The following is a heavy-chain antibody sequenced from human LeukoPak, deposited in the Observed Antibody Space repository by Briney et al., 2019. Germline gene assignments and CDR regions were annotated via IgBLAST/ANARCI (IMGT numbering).Heavy chain of an antibody. V-gene: IGHV4-31*03. Sequence: PSETLSLTCTVSGASISSGGYFWSWIRQHPGKGLEWIGSIDYSGATYYNPSLKSRVIISVDTSDNQFSLNLGSVTAADTAFYYCARAKAGPNWFDPWGQGTLVTVSS. CDR1: GASISSGGYF. D-gene: IGHD6-19*01. J-gene: IGHJ5*02. CDR3: ARAKAGPNWFDP. CDR2: IDYSGAT.